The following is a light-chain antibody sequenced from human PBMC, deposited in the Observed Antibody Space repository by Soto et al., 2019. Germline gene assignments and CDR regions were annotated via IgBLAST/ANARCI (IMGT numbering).Light chain of an antibody. Sequence: QSVLTQPQSASGTPGQRVTISCSGSSSNIGSNYVYWYQQLPGTAPKLLIYSNNQRTSGVPDRFSGSKSGTSASLAIRGLRSEDEADYYCAAWDESLSGVVFGGGTKLTVL. CDR3: AAWDESLSGVV. V-gene: IGLV1-47*02. CDR2: SNN. CDR1: SSNIGSNY. J-gene: IGLJ2*01.